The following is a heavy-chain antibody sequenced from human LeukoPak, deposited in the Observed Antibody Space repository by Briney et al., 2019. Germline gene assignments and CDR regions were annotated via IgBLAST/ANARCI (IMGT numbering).Heavy chain of an antibody. D-gene: IGHD2-21*02. V-gene: IGHV3-21*01. CDR3: ARDFAYCGGDFPPDY. CDR2: ISSSSSYI. J-gene: IGHJ4*02. Sequence: GGSLRLSCAASGFTFSSYSMNWVRQAPGKGLEWVSSISSSSSYIYYADSVKGRFTISRDNAKNSLYLQMNSLRAEDTAVYYCARDFAYCGGDFPPDYWGQGTLVTVSS. CDR1: GFTFSSYS.